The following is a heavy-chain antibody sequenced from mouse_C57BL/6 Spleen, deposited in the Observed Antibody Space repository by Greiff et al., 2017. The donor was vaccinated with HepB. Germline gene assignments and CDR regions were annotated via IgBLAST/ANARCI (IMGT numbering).Heavy chain of an antibody. CDR1: GYTFTSYW. V-gene: IGHV1-50*01. CDR3: ARKGGRWLPFDY. D-gene: IGHD2-3*01. Sequence: QVQLKQPGAELVKPGASVKLSCKASGYTFTSYWMQWVKQRPGQGLEWIGEIDPSDSYTNYNQKFKGKATLTVDTSSSTAYMQLSSLTSEDSAVYYCARKGGRWLPFDYWGQGTTLTVSS. CDR2: IDPSDSYT. J-gene: IGHJ2*01.